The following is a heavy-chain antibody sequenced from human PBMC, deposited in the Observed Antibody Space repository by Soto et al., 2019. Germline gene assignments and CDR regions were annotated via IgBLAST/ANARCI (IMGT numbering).Heavy chain of an antibody. CDR3: TKQIYGGNS. J-gene: IGHJ4*02. V-gene: IGHV3-73*02. CDR2: IRSKANDYAT. Sequence: EVQLVESGGGLVQPGESLKLSCATSGFTFSASAMHWVRQVSGRGLEWIARIRSKANDYATTYTASVKGRFTISRDDSENTVYLQMNSLKTEDTAIYYCTKQIYGGNSWGQGTPVTVSS. CDR1: GFTFSASA. D-gene: IGHD2-21*01.